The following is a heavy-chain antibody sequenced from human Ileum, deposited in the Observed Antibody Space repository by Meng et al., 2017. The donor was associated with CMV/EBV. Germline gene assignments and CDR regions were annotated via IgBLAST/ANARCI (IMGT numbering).Heavy chain of an antibody. J-gene: IGHJ5*02. Sequence: VQLLYWGADLLSPSVTLPLTGAAYGGPFSGSYWTWIRQSPGRGMEWIGAIDHSGSTNCIPSLKSRVTMSVDTPNNQFSLKLSSVTAADTAVYYCARGRWRGYISGYMYNWFDPWGQGTLVTVSS. D-gene: IGHD5-18*01. CDR3: ARGRWRGYISGYMYNWFDP. CDR1: GGPFSGSY. CDR2: IDHSGST. V-gene: IGHV4-34*01.